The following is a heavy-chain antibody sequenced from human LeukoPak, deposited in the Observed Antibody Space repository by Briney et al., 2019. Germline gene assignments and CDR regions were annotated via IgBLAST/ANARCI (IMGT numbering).Heavy chain of an antibody. V-gene: IGHV3-7*01. Sequence: PGGSLRLSCAASGFTFSTYWMTWVRQAPGKGLEWVANIKEVGSQKYYVDSVKGRFTISRDNAKNSLYLQMDSLRAEDTAVYYCARDTGCAGGNCFSFYDSWGQGTLVTVSS. D-gene: IGHD2-15*01. J-gene: IGHJ4*02. CDR3: ARDTGCAGGNCFSFYDS. CDR1: GFTFSTYW. CDR2: IKEVGSQK.